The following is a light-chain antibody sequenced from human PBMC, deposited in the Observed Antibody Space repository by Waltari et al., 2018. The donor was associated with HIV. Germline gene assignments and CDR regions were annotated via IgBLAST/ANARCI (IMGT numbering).Light chain of an antibody. CDR3: LQLSGFTRT. Sequence: DIQMTQSPPSLSTSVGDRATITCRASRDIKKDLCWYQQKTGKPPRRLIYSVSTLSAGVPSRFRGGGSGTHFTLSIDGLQPEDVATYFCLQLSGFTRTFGQGT. J-gene: IGKJ1*01. CDR2: SVS. CDR1: RDIKKD. V-gene: IGKV1-17*01.